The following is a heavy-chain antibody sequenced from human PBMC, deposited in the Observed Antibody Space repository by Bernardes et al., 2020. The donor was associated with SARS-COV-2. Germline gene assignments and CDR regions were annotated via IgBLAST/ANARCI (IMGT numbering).Heavy chain of an antibody. Sequence: GGSLRLSCAASGFTFSSYAMHWVRQAPGKGLEWVAVISYDGSNKYYADSVKGRFTISRDNSKNTLYLQMNSLRAEDMAVYYCAREYDTMVRGVSGFDYWGQGTLVTVSS. J-gene: IGHJ4*02. CDR2: ISYDGSNK. CDR1: GFTFSSYA. CDR3: AREYDTMVRGVSGFDY. D-gene: IGHD3-10*01. V-gene: IGHV3-30-3*01.